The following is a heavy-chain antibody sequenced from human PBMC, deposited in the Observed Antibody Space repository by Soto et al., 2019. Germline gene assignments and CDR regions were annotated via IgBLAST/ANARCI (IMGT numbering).Heavy chain of an antibody. CDR3: ARSTTGNWFDP. V-gene: IGHV4-34*01. J-gene: IGHJ5*02. D-gene: IGHD3-9*01. CDR2: INHSGST. Sequence: PSETLSLTCAVYGGSFSGYYWSWIRQPPGKGLEWIGEINHSGSTNYNPSLKSRVTISVDTSKNQFSLKLSSVTAADTAVYYCARSTTGNWFDPWGRGTLVTVSS. CDR1: GGSFSGYY.